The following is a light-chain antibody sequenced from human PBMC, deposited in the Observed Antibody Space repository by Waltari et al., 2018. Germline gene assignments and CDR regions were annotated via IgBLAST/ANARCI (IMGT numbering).Light chain of an antibody. CDR3: QQYGSSPALFT. V-gene: IGKV3-20*01. CDR2: GAS. Sequence: IVLAQSPGTLSLSPGERATLSCRASQSISSNYLAWYQQKPGQAPRLLSYGASSRATGIPDRFGGSGSGTDFTLTISRLEPEEFAVYYCQQYGSSPALFTFGPGTKVDVK. CDR1: QSISSNY. J-gene: IGKJ3*01.